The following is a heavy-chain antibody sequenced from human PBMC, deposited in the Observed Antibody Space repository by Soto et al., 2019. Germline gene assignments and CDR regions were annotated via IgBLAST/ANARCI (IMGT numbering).Heavy chain of an antibody. V-gene: IGHV3-74*01. Sequence: EVQLVQSGGGLTQPGGSLRLSCEVSGFTFSADWMHWVRQVPGKGLIWVSRISDDGSTTTYADSVKGRFTISRDNAKNTLYLQMNSLRADDTGLYYCTRGPRVSSTGTGAHWGQGTLVTVSS. CDR3: TRGPRVSSTGTGAH. D-gene: IGHD1-1*01. CDR1: GFTFSADW. J-gene: IGHJ4*02. CDR2: ISDDGSTT.